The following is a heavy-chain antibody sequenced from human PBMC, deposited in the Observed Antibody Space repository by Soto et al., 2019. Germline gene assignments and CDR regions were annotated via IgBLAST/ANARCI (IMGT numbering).Heavy chain of an antibody. CDR2: IYYSGST. Sequence: PSETLSLTCTVSGGSISSYYWSWIRQPPGKGLEWIGYIYYSGSTNYNPSLKSRVTISVDTSKNQFSLKLSSVTAADTAVYYCARVKNYIGLDVWGQGTTVTVSS. CDR1: GGSISSYY. D-gene: IGHD1-7*01. V-gene: IGHV4-59*01. J-gene: IGHJ6*02. CDR3: ARVKNYIGLDV.